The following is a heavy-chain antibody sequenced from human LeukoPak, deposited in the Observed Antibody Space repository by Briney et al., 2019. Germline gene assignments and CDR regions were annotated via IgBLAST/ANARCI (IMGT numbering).Heavy chain of an antibody. CDR2: IWYDGSNK. CDR3: ARDPGSGSYFDY. J-gene: IGHJ4*02. V-gene: IGHV3-33*01. D-gene: IGHD3-10*01. Sequence: PGGSLRLSCAASGFTFSSYGMHWVRQAPGKGLEWVAVIWYDGSNKYYADSVKGRFTISRDNSKNTLYLQMNSLRAEDTAVYYCARDPGSGSYFDYWGQGTLVTVSS. CDR1: GFTFSSYG.